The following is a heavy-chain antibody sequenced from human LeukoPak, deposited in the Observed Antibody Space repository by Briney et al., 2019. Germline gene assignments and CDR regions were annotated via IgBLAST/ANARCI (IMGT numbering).Heavy chain of an antibody. V-gene: IGHV5-51*01. CDR1: GYRFTTYW. J-gene: IGHJ6*03. CDR2: IYPADSGT. Sequence: LGESLKISCQASGYRFTTYWIAWVRQMPGKGLEWMGVIYPADSGTRYSPSFQGQVTISADKSINTAYLQWSSLKASDTAMYYCARHYTFNYYMDVWGKGTTVTVSS. D-gene: IGHD2-2*02. CDR3: ARHYTFNYYMDV.